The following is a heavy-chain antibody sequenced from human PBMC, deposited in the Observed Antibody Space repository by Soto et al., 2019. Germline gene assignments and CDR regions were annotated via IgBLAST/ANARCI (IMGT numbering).Heavy chain of an antibody. V-gene: IGHV5-51*01. CDR2: TYPGDSAT. Sequence: GESLKISCKTSGFAFSNYWVGWVRQMPGKGFEWMGITYPGDSATKYSPSFQGHVTISSDKSTNTAYLQWSSLRASDTAICFCAANPRHDTDPLWHYWGQGTLVTVSS. D-gene: IGHD3-16*01. CDR1: GFAFSNYW. J-gene: IGHJ4*02. CDR3: AANPRHDTDPLWHY.